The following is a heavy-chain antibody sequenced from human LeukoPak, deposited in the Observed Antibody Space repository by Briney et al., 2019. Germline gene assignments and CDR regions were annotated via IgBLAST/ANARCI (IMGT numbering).Heavy chain of an antibody. CDR2: IWYDGSNK. Sequence: GRSLRLSCAASGFTFSNYGMHWVRQAPGKGLEWVAVIWYDGSNKYYADSVKGRFTISRDNSKNTLYLQMNSLRAEDTAVYYCAKAVRSLIVVVTAIDWYFDLWGRGTLVTVSS. D-gene: IGHD2-21*02. V-gene: IGHV3-33*06. CDR1: GFTFSNYG. J-gene: IGHJ2*01. CDR3: AKAVRSLIVVVTAIDWYFDL.